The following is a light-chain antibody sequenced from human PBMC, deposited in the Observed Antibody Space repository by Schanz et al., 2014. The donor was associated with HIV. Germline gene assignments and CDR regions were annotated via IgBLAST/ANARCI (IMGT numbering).Light chain of an antibody. Sequence: DIQMTQSPSTLSTSVGDTVTITCRASQGISNYLAWFQQKPRKVPKLLIYSASTLQSGVPSRFSGSGSGTDFTLTISSLQPEDVATYYCQKYNSAPWTFGQGTKVEIK. CDR1: QGISNY. V-gene: IGKV1-27*01. CDR3: QKYNSAPWT. J-gene: IGKJ1*01. CDR2: SAS.